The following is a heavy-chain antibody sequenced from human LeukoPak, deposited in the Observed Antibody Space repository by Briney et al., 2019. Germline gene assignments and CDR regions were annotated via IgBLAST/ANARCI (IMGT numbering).Heavy chain of an antibody. CDR1: GFTFSSYG. D-gene: IGHD2-21*02. J-gene: IGHJ4*02. CDR2: MWYDGSNK. CDR3: ARASVYCGGDCYSLDY. Sequence: GGSLRLSCAASGFTFSSYGMHWVRQAPGKGLEWVAVMWYDGSNKYYADSVKGRFTISRDNSKNTLYLQMNSLRAEDTAVYYCARASVYCGGDCYSLDYWGQGTLVTISS. V-gene: IGHV3-33*01.